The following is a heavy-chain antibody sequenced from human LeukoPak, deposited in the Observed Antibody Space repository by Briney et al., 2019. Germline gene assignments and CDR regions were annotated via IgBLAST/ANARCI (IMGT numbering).Heavy chain of an antibody. Sequence: PGGSLRLYCAASGFTFSSYEMNWVRQAPGKGLEWVSYISSSGSTIYYADSVKGRFTISRDNAKNSLYLQMNSLRAEDTAVYYCASTADTAMAAPYYYYGMDVWGQGTTVTVSS. CDR3: ASTADTAMAAPYYYYGMDV. CDR2: ISSSGSTI. J-gene: IGHJ6*02. V-gene: IGHV3-48*03. CDR1: GFTFSSYE. D-gene: IGHD5-18*01.